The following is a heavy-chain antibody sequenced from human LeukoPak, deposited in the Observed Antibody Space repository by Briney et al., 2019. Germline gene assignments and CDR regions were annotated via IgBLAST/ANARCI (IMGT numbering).Heavy chain of an antibody. V-gene: IGHV4-39*07. Sequence: SETLSLTCTVSGGSISSSSYYWGWIRQPPGKGLEWIGSIYYSGSTYYNPSLKSRVTISVDTSKNQFSLKLSSVTAADTAVYYCAREKGNSSRGRRFFDYWGQGTLVTVSS. CDR1: GGSISSSSYY. J-gene: IGHJ4*02. CDR3: AREKGNSSRGRRFFDY. CDR2: IYYSGST. D-gene: IGHD3-16*01.